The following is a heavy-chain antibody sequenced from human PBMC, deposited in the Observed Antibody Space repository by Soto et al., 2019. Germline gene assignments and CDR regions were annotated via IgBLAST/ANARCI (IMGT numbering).Heavy chain of an antibody. J-gene: IGHJ4*02. D-gene: IGHD3-10*01. V-gene: IGHV1-69*02. CDR1: GDTFSSYT. CDR2: TIPILSMS. Sequence: QVHLVQSGAELKKPGSSVRVSCKASGDTFSSYTINWVRQAPGLGLEWMGRTIPILSMSNYALKFQCRLTITADKSTSTAYMELSSLRSEDTAIYYCATSYGSGSQAFDNWGQGALVTVSS. CDR3: ATSYGSGSQAFDN.